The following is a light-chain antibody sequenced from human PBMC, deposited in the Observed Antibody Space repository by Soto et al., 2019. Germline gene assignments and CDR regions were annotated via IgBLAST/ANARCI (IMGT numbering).Light chain of an antibody. CDR3: QQSYSNTQT. Sequence: IQLTQSPSSLSASVGDRVTITCRASQGISSNLAWYQQKPGKVPKLLISAASSLQSWVPSRFSGSGSGTDFTLTISSLQPEDFATYYCQQSYSNTQTFGQGTKVDIK. CDR2: AAS. V-gene: IGKV1-39*01. CDR1: QGISSN. J-gene: IGKJ1*01.